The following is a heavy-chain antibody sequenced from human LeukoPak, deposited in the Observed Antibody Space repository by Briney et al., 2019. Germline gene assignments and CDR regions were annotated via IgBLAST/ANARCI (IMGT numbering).Heavy chain of an antibody. CDR1: GFTFDDYA. Sequence: GRSLRLSCAASGFTFDDYAMHWVRQAPGKGLEWVSGISWNSGSIGYADSVKGRLTISRDNAKNSLYLQMNSLRAEDTALYYCAKAYPRGSYFLLFGYYFDYWGQGTLVTVSS. D-gene: IGHD1-26*01. CDR2: ISWNSGSI. J-gene: IGHJ4*02. V-gene: IGHV3-9*01. CDR3: AKAYPRGSYFLLFGYYFDY.